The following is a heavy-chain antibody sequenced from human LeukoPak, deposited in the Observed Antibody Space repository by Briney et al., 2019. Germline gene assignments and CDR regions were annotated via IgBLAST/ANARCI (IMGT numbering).Heavy chain of an antibody. CDR3: ARLPSRPYYYYYYGMGV. CDR2: IYYSGST. Sequence: PSETLSLTCTVSGGSISSYYWSWIRQPPGKGLEWIGYIYYSGSTNYNPSLKSRVTISVDTSKNQFSLKLSSVTAADTAVYYCARLPSRPYYYYYYGMGVWGQGTTVTVSS. V-gene: IGHV4-59*01. J-gene: IGHJ6*02. CDR1: GGSISSYY. D-gene: IGHD2-2*01.